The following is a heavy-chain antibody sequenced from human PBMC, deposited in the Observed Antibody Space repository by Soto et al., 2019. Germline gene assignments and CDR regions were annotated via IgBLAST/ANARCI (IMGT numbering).Heavy chain of an antibody. Sequence: QVQLQESGPGLVKPSGTLSLTCAVSGGSISSSNWWSWVRQPPGKGLEWIGEIYHSGSTNYNPSLQSPITRSIDKSKNQFSLKLSSVTAADTAVYYCARLYIWGSPLYFDYWGQGTLVTVSS. CDR1: GGSISSSNW. V-gene: IGHV4-4*02. CDR3: ARLYIWGSPLYFDY. J-gene: IGHJ4*02. CDR2: IYHSGST. D-gene: IGHD3-16*01.